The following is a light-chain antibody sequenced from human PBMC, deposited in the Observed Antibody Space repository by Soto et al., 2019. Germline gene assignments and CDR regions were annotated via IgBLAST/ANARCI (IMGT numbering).Light chain of an antibody. CDR1: SSNIGNNY. Sequence: QSVLTQPPSVSAAPGQKVTISCSGSSSNIGNNYVSWYQQLPGTAPKLLIYENNKRPSGIPDRFSGSKSGTSATLGITGLQTGDEADYYCGTWDSSLSAGVYVFGTGTQLTVL. J-gene: IGLJ1*01. V-gene: IGLV1-51*02. CDR2: ENN. CDR3: GTWDSSLSAGVYV.